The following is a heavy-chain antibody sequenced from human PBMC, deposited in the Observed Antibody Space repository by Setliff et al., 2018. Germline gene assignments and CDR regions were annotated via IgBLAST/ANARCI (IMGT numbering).Heavy chain of an antibody. CDR3: ARGRGSGTYYLFDN. CDR2: LKSDGSST. Sequence: LRLSCAVSGFTISDYWMHWVRQAPGKGLVWVSRLKSDGSSTLYADSVKGRFTISRDNAKNTLYLQMNSLRAEDTAVYYCARGRGSGTYYLFDNWGQGTLVTVSS. V-gene: IGHV3-74*01. D-gene: IGHD1-26*01. J-gene: IGHJ4*02. CDR1: GFTISDYW.